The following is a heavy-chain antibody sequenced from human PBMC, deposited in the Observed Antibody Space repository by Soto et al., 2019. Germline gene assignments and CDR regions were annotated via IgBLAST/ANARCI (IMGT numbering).Heavy chain of an antibody. CDR1: GGTFSSYT. J-gene: IGHJ6*03. CDR3: ARGRDGDPRGYYYYYMDV. CDR2: IIPILGIA. V-gene: IGHV1-69*02. Sequence: ASVKVSCKASGGTFSSYTISWVRQAPGQGLEWMGRIIPILGIANYAQKFQGRVTITADKSTSTAYMELSSLRSEDTAVYYCARGRDGDPRGYYYYYMDVWGKGTTVTVSS. D-gene: IGHD4-17*01.